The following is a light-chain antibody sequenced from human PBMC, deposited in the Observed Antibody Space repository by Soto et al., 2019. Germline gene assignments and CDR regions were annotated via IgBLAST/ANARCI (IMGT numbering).Light chain of an antibody. J-gene: IGKJ2*01. Sequence: DIQMTQSPSTLSASVGDRVTITCRASQSISNWLAWYQQKPGKAPKLLIYRASALESGVPSRFSGSGSGTEFTLTISSLQPDDFETYYCQQYSTYSHTFGQGTKMEI. CDR1: QSISNW. CDR3: QQYSTYSHT. V-gene: IGKV1-5*03. CDR2: RAS.